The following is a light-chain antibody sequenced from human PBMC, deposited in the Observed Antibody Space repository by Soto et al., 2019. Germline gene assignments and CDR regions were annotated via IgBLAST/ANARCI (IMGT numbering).Light chain of an antibody. V-gene: IGLV1-40*01. CDR3: QSFDSSLSGWV. Sequence: QSVLTQPPSVSGAPGQRATISCTGSSSNIGAGYDVHWYQQLPGTAPKLLIAAVTSRPSGVPDRFSGSKSGTSAYLAITGLQAEDEADYYCQSFDSSLSGWVFGEGTKLTVL. J-gene: IGLJ3*02. CDR2: AVT. CDR1: SSNIGAGYD.